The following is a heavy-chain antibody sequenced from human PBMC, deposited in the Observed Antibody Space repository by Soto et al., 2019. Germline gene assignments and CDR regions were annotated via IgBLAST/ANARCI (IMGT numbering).Heavy chain of an antibody. D-gene: IGHD3-10*01. CDR2: IYYSGST. Sequence: PSETLSLTCTVSGGSISSSSYYWGWIRQPPGKGLEWIGSIYYSGSTYYNPSLKSRVTISVDTSKNQFSLKLSSVTAADTAVYYCARQLPRFGELFHFDYWGQGTLVTVYS. CDR1: GGSISSSSYY. J-gene: IGHJ4*02. CDR3: ARQLPRFGELFHFDY. V-gene: IGHV4-39*01.